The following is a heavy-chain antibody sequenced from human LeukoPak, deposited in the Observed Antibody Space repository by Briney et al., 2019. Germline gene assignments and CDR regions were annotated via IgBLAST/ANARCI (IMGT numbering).Heavy chain of an antibody. CDR2: IYYSGST. CDR1: GGSISGYY. J-gene: IGHJ4*02. CDR3: ARTSDDFGDYGFDY. V-gene: IGHV4-59*12. D-gene: IGHD4-17*01. Sequence: PSETLSLTCTVSGGSISGYYWSWIRQPPGKGLEWIGNIYYSGSTNYNPSLKSRVTMSMDTSKNQFSLRLSSVTAADTAVYYCARTSDDFGDYGFDYWGQGTLVTVSS.